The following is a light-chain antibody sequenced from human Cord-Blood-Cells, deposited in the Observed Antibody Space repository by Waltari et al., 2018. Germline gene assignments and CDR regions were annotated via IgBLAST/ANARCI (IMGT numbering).Light chain of an antibody. Sequence: HSVLTQPPPASGTPGQGVTISCSGGSSNIGSDTVNWYQQPPGTAPKLPIYSNNHRPSGVPDRFSGSKSGTSASLAISGLQSEDEADYYCAAWDGSLNGWVFGGGTKLTVL. CDR1: SSNIGSDT. CDR2: SNN. J-gene: IGLJ3*02. V-gene: IGLV1-44*01. CDR3: AAWDGSLNGWV.